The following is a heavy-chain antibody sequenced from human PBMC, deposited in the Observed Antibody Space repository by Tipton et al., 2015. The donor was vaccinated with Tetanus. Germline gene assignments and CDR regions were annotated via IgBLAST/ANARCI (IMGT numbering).Heavy chain of an antibody. CDR3: ASHYGSGSDDAFDI. Sequence: TLSLTCTVSGGSISSYYWSWIRQSAGKGLEWIGRIYTSGSTNYNPSLKSRVTMSVDTSKNQFSLKLSSVTAADTAVYYCASHYGSGSDDAFDIWGQGTMVTVSS. CDR2: IYTSGST. J-gene: IGHJ3*02. CDR1: GGSISSYY. V-gene: IGHV4-4*07. D-gene: IGHD3-10*01.